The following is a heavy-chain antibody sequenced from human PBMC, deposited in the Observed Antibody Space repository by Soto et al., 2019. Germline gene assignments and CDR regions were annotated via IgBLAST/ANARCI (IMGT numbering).Heavy chain of an antibody. CDR2: TYYRSKWYN. V-gene: IGHV6-1*01. CDR1: GDSVSSNSAA. J-gene: IGHJ6*02. D-gene: IGHD2-2*01. Sequence: SHTLSLTCAISGDSVSSNSAAWNWIRQSPSRGLEWLGRTYYRSKWYNDYAVSVKSRITINPDTSKNQFSLQLNSVTPEDTAVYYCARVEFGVAVVVPAANYYYYGMDVWGQGTTVTVS. CDR3: ARVEFGVAVVVPAANYYYYGMDV.